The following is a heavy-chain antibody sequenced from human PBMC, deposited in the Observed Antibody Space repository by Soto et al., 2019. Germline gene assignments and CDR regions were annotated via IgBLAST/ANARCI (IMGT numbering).Heavy chain of an antibody. Sequence: QLQLQESGSGLVKTSQTLSLTCAFSGGSISSGGYSWSWIRQPPGKGLECIGNIDHSVSTYYNTSLYSRVTIAVDRSKNQFSLKLNSVTAADPAVYYCARGPPLGYWGQGTLVTVSS. CDR3: ARGPPLGY. CDR1: GGSISSGGYS. V-gene: IGHV4-30-2*01. CDR2: IDHSVST. J-gene: IGHJ4*02.